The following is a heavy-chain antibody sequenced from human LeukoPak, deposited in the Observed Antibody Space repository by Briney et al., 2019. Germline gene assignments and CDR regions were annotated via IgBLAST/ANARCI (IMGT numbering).Heavy chain of an antibody. J-gene: IGHJ4*02. CDR3: ARDFYGSGSLPHDY. CDR1: GFTFSSYA. CDR2: ISYDGSNK. V-gene: IGHV3-30*09. D-gene: IGHD3-10*01. Sequence: GGSLRLSCAASGFTFSSYAMHWVRQAPGKGLEWVAVISYDGSNKYYADSVKGRFAISRDNSKNPLYLQVNSLRAEDTAVYYCARDFYGSGSLPHDYWGQGTLVTVSS.